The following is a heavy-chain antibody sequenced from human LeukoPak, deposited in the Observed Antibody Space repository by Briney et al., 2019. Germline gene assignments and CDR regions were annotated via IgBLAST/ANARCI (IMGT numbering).Heavy chain of an antibody. D-gene: IGHD3-22*01. CDR2: INHSGST. J-gene: IGHJ3*02. CDR1: GGSFSGYY. CDR3: ARGGPSGYSAFDI. Sequence: PSETLSLTCAVYGGSFSGYYWSWIRQPPGKGLEWIGEINHSGSTNYNPSLKSRVTISVDTSKNQFSLKLSSVTAADTAVYYCARGGPSGYSAFDIWGQGTMVTVSP. V-gene: IGHV4-34*01.